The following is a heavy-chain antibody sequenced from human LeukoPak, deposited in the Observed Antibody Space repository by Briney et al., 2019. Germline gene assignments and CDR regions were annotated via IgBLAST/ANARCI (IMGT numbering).Heavy chain of an antibody. CDR3: ARQRMTTVPPDY. D-gene: IGHD4-17*01. CDR1: GGSISSRNW. CDR2: ISHSGST. Sequence: SETLSLTCAVSGGSISSRNWWTWVRQPPGKGLEWIGEISHSGSTNYNPSLNSRVTISVDKSKNQFSLKLSSVTAADTAVYYCARQRMTTVPPDYWGQGTLVTVSS. J-gene: IGHJ4*02. V-gene: IGHV4-4*02.